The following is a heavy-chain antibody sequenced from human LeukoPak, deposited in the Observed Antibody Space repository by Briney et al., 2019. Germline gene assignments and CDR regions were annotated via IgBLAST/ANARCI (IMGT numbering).Heavy chain of an antibody. V-gene: IGHV3-21*01. D-gene: IGHD5-24*01. Sequence: GGSLRLSCAASGFTFSGYSMNWVRQAPGKGLEWVSSISSSSSYIYYADSVKGRFTISRDNAKNSLYLQMNSLRAEDTAVYYCARDRGWQQFDYWGQGTLVTVSS. CDR2: ISSSSSYI. CDR3: ARDRGWQQFDY. CDR1: GFTFSGYS. J-gene: IGHJ4*02.